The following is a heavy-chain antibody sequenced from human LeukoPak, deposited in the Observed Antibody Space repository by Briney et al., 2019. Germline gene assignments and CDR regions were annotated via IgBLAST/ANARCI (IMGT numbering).Heavy chain of an antibody. J-gene: IGHJ4*02. CDR2: LYYSGTT. V-gene: IGHV4-59*11. CDR3: ARAKWGAPDY. CDR1: GCSISSHY. Sequence: SENLSFTCTVSGCSISSHYWSWLRQPPGKGLEWIGYLYYSGTTNYNPFLKSRTTISVDTSKNQFSLKLSSVTAADAAVYYCARAKWGAPDYWGQGTLVTVSS. D-gene: IGHD3-16*01.